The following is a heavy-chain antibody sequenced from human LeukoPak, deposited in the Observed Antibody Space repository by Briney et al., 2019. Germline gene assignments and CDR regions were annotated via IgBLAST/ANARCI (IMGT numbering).Heavy chain of an antibody. CDR1: GGSISSYY. D-gene: IGHD3-3*01. V-gene: IGHV4-59*12. CDR3: ARAPAVTTIFGVVIILLGFDY. Sequence: SETLSLTCTVSGGSISSYYWSWIRQPPGKGLEWIGYIYYSGSTNYNPSLKSRVTISVDTSKNQFSLKLSSVTAADTAVYYCARAPAVTTIFGVVIILLGFDYWGQGTLVTVSS. CDR2: IYYSGST. J-gene: IGHJ4*02.